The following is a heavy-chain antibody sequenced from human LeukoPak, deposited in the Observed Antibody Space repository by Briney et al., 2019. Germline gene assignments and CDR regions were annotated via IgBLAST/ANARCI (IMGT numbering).Heavy chain of an antibody. V-gene: IGHV4-4*07. D-gene: IGHD6-13*01. Sequence: KPSETLSLTCTVSGGSISSYYWSWIRQPAGKGLEWIGRIYTSGSTNYNPSLKSRVTMSVDTSKNQFSLKLSSVTAADTAVYYCARDTARAAAGRGRFDPWGQGTLVTVSS. J-gene: IGHJ5*02. CDR3: ARDTARAAAGRGRFDP. CDR1: GGSISSYY. CDR2: IYTSGST.